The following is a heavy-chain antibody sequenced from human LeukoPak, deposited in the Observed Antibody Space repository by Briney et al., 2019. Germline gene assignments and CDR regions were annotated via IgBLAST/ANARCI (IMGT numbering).Heavy chain of an antibody. Sequence: ASVKVSCKASGYTFTSYYMHWVRQAPGQGLEWMGIINPSGGSTSYAQKFQGRVTMTRDTSTSTVYMELSSLGSEDTAVYYCARPRAVRGGFDYWGRGSLVTVSS. CDR1: GYTFTSYY. D-gene: IGHD3-10*01. CDR3: ARPRAVRGGFDY. V-gene: IGHV1-46*01. CDR2: INPSGGST. J-gene: IGHJ4*02.